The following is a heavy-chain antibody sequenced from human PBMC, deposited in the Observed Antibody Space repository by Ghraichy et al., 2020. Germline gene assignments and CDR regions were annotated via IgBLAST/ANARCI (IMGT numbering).Heavy chain of an antibody. J-gene: IGHJ3*02. CDR1: GFTFSSYG. D-gene: IGHD1-26*01. CDR3: ARGEGATTAFDI. CDR2: IWYDGSNK. V-gene: IGHV3-33*01. Sequence: GGSLRLSCAASGFTFSSYGMHWVRQAPGKGLEWVAVIWYDGSNKYYADSVKGRFTISRDNSKNTLYLQMNSLRAEDTAVYYCARGEGATTAFDIWGQGTMVTVSS.